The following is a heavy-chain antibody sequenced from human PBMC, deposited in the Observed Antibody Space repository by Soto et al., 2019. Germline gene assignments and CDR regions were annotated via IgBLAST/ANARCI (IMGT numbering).Heavy chain of an antibody. V-gene: IGHV3-11*06. CDR2: ISSSSSYT. D-gene: IGHD2-15*01. Sequence: QVQLVESGGGLVKPGGSLRLSCAASGFTFSDYYMSWIRQAPGKGLEWVSYISSSSSYTNYADSVKGRFTISRDNAKNSLYLQMNSLRAEDTAVYYCARDVGYCSGGSCYGGAYYYGMDVWGQGTTVTVSS. CDR1: GFTFSDYY. J-gene: IGHJ6*02. CDR3: ARDVGYCSGGSCYGGAYYYGMDV.